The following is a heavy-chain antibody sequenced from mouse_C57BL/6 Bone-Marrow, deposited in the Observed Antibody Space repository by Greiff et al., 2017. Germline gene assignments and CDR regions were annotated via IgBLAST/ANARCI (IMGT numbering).Heavy chain of an antibody. CDR3: ARNYYSNYHYAMDD. J-gene: IGHJ4*01. V-gene: IGHV1-54*01. CDR1: GYAFTNYL. CDR2: INPGSGGT. D-gene: IGHD2-5*01. Sequence: QVQLQQSGAELVRPGTSVKVSCKASGYAFTNYLIEWVKQRPGQGLEWIGVINPGSGGTNYNEKFKGKATLTADKSSITAYMQLSSLTSEDSEVYVWARNYYSNYHYAMDDWGQGTSVTVSS.